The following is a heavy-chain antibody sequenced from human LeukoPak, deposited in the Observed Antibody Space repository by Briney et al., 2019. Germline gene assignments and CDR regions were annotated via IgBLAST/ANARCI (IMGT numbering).Heavy chain of an antibody. Sequence: GASVKVSCKASGYTFTSYDINWVRQATGQGLEWMGWMNPNGGNTGYAQKFQGRVTMTRNTSISTAYMELSSLRSEDTAVYYCARRYYDFWSGYYGFDYWGQGTLVTVSS. CDR3: ARRYYDFWSGYYGFDY. D-gene: IGHD3-3*01. CDR1: GYTFTSYD. V-gene: IGHV1-8*01. CDR2: MNPNGGNT. J-gene: IGHJ4*02.